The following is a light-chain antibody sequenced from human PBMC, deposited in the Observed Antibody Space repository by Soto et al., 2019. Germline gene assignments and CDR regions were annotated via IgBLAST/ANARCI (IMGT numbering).Light chain of an antibody. Sequence: QSALTQPPSVSGAPGQRVTVSCTGSSSNIGAGHDVHWYQQLPGTAPKLLIYGNNNRPSGVPDRFSGSKSGTSVSLAITGLQAEDEADYYCQSYDSTLSAYVFGTGTKLTVL. CDR1: SSNIGAGHD. V-gene: IGLV1-40*01. J-gene: IGLJ1*01. CDR3: QSYDSTLSAYV. CDR2: GNN.